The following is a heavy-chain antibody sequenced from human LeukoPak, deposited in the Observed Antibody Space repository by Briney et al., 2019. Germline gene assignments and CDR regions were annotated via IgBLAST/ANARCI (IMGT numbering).Heavy chain of an antibody. V-gene: IGHV1-8*01. CDR3: ARGADYDFWRGDWFDP. CDR2: MNPNSGNT. J-gene: IGHJ5*02. CDR1: GGTFSSYA. D-gene: IGHD3-3*01. Sequence: GASVKVSCKASGGTFSSYAISWVRQAPGQGLEWMGWMNPNSGNTGYAQKFQGRVTMTRNTSISTAYMELSSLRSEDTAVYYCARGADYDFWRGDWFDPWGQGTLVTVSS.